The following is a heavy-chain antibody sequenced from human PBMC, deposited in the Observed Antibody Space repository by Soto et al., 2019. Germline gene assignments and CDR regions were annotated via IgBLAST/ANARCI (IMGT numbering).Heavy chain of an antibody. D-gene: IGHD3-22*01. J-gene: IGHJ4*02. CDR1: GYTFTSYG. Sequence: ASVKVSCKASGYTFTSYGISCVRQAPGQGLEWMGWISAYNGNTNYAQKLQGRVTMTTDTSTSTAYMELRSLRSDDTAVYYCARVLMTYYYDSSGQHHDYWGQGTLVTVSS. CDR2: ISAYNGNT. V-gene: IGHV1-18*04. CDR3: ARVLMTYYYDSSGQHHDY.